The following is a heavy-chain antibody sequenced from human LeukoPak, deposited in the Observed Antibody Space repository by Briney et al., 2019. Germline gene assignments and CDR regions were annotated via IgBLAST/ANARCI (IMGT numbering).Heavy chain of an antibody. V-gene: IGHV3-30*04. J-gene: IGHJ6*04. D-gene: IGHD3-10*01. CDR2: ISYDGSNK. CDR1: GFTFSSYA. Sequence: GGSLRLSCAAPGFTFSSYAMYWVRQAPGKGLEWVAVISYDGSNKYYADSVKGRFTISRDNSKNTLYLQMNSLRAEDTAVYYCARDRIRGFPLDYVYGMDVWGKGTTVTVSS. CDR3: ARDRIRGFPLDYVYGMDV.